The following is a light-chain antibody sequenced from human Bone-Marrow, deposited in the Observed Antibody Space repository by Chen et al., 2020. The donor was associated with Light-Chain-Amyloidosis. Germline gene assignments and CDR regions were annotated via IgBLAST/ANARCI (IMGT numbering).Light chain of an antibody. Sequence: EIVMTQSPATLSVSPGERATLSCRASQSVSSNLAWYQQKPGQAPRLLIYGASTRATGIPARFSGSGSGTDFTLTISSLEPEDFAVYYCQQRSNWPPGLTFGGGTKVEIK. J-gene: IGKJ4*01. V-gene: IGKV3-15*01. CDR2: GAS. CDR1: QSVSSN. CDR3: QQRSNWPPGLT.